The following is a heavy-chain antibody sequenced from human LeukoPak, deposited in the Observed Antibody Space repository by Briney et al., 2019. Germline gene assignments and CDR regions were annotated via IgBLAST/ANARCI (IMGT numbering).Heavy chain of an antibody. Sequence: GGSLRLSCAASGFTFSSYWMSWVRQAPGKGREWVANIKQDGSEKDYVDSVTGRFTISRDNAKNSLYLQMNSLRAEDTAVYYCARIAVAAYDYWGQGTLVTVSS. CDR2: IKQDGSEK. J-gene: IGHJ4*02. CDR1: GFTFSSYW. CDR3: ARIAVAAYDY. D-gene: IGHD6-19*01. V-gene: IGHV3-7*01.